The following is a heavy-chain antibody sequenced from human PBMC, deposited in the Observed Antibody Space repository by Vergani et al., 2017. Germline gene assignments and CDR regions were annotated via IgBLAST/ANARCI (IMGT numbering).Heavy chain of an antibody. CDR1: GDSIISRSYY. V-gene: IGHV4-39*01. Sequence: QMQLQESGPGLVKASETLSLTCTVSGDSIISRSYYWGWIRQPPGKGLEWIGSIYNSGNGDSSSSLKSRVIISADTSKNQFSLWLTSVTAADTAVYYCASGKYYSDSTSHFRGRYFDVWGRGTLVTVPS. CDR3: ASGKYYSDSTSHFRGRYFDV. D-gene: IGHD3-16*01. CDR2: IYNSGNG. J-gene: IGHJ2*01.